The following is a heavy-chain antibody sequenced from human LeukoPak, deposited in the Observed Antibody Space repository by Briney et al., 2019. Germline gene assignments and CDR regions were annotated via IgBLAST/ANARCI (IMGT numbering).Heavy chain of an antibody. D-gene: IGHD2-2*01. V-gene: IGHV3-21*01. Sequence: PGGSLRLSCAASGFTFSTYGMNWVRQAPGKGLEWVSSISSSATYIYYADSVKGRFTISSDNANNSLYIQMNSLRAEETAVYYCARVGGYCSTSSCYAYYDYWGQGALVTVSS. CDR2: ISSSATYI. CDR1: GFTFSTYG. CDR3: ARVGGYCSTSSCYAYYDY. J-gene: IGHJ4*02.